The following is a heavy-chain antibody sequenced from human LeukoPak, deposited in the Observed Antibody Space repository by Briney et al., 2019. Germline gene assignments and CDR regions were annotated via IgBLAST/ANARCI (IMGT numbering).Heavy chain of an antibody. Sequence: GGSLRLSCAASGFTFSSYSMNWVRQAPGKGLEWVSSISSSSSYIHYADSVKGRFTISRDNAKNSLYLQMNSLRAEDTAVYYCARGGKGYSYGYSFDYWGQGTLVTVSS. CDR1: GFTFSSYS. CDR3: ARGGKGYSYGYSFDY. CDR2: ISSSSSYI. D-gene: IGHD5-18*01. J-gene: IGHJ4*02. V-gene: IGHV3-21*01.